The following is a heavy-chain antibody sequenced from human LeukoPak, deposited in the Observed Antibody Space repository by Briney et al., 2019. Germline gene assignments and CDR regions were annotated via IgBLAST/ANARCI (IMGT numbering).Heavy chain of an antibody. J-gene: IGHJ6*03. Sequence: GGSLRLSCAASGFTFSSYGMTWVRQAPGKGLEWVSAISGSGSNTYYADSVKGRFTFSRDNSKNTMYLQMNSLRAEDTAVYYCAKQYFYYSYMDVWGKGTTVTVSS. CDR1: GFTFSSYG. CDR2: ISGSGSNT. CDR3: AKQYFYYSYMDV. V-gene: IGHV3-23*01.